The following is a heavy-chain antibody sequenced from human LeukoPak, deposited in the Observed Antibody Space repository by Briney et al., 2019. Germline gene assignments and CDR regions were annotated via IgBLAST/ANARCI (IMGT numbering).Heavy chain of an antibody. CDR3: ARSHSSAYRCAFDI. D-gene: IGHD3-22*01. Sequence: GGSLRLSCAASGFIVDYNYMSWVRQAPGRGLEWVSVFYSGVGTFYADSVKGRFTISTDHSKNTLYLQMHSLRAEDTAMYYCARSHSSAYRCAFDIWGQGTMVTVS. CDR2: FYSGVGT. V-gene: IGHV3-53*01. CDR1: GFIVDYNY. J-gene: IGHJ3*02.